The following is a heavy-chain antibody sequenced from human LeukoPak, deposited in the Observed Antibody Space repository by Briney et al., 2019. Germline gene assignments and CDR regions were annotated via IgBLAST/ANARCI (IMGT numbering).Heavy chain of an antibody. CDR1: GYTFTAYN. CDR3: LRGGGRSYCDY. Sequence: EASVKVSCKPSGYTFTAYNIHWVRQALGQGLEWMGWMNPNSGDTNYAQNFQGRVTMTRDTSISTAYMELSSLRSDDTAVYFYLRGGGRSYCDYWGQGTPVTVSS. CDR2: MNPNSGDT. V-gene: IGHV1-2*02. D-gene: IGHD2-15*01. J-gene: IGHJ4*02.